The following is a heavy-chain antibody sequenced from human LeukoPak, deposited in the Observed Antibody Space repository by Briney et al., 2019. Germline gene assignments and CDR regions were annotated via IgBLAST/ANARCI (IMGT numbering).Heavy chain of an antibody. J-gene: IGHJ3*02. D-gene: IGHD4-17*01. CDR3: ARKANGDYLQSAFDI. CDR2: IYYSGST. V-gene: IGHV4-59*08. CDR1: GGSISSYY. Sequence: PSETLSLTCTVSGGSISSYYWSWIRQPPGKGLEWIGYIYYSGSTNYNPSFKRRVTTSVDTSKNQFSLKLSSVTAADTAVYYCARKANGDYLQSAFDIWGQGTMVTVSS.